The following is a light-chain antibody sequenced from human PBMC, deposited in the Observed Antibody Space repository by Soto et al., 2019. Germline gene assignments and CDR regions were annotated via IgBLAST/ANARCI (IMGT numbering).Light chain of an antibody. CDR1: RYIRSD. CDR2: AAS. V-gene: IGKV1-17*01. J-gene: IGKJ1*01. CDR3: QQYNSYSRT. Sequence: DIQMTQSPSSLSASVGDRVTITCRASRYIRSDLSWYQQRPGQAPKVLIYAASSLQSGVPSRFSGSGSGTEFTLTISSLQPDDFATYYCQQYNSYSRTFGQGTKVDIK.